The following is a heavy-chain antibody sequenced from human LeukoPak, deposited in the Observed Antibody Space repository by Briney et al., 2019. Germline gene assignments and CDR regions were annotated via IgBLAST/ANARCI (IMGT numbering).Heavy chain of an antibody. J-gene: IGHJ4*02. CDR1: GFTFWSYS. V-gene: IGHV3-21*01. Sequence: GGSLRLSCAASGFTFWSYSMNWVGGAAGTRVKWRSAITSIGSHMYYADSVKGRFTISRDNAKSSLYLQMNSLSAEDTAVYYCASFMTTVTIPDYWGQGTLVTVSS. D-gene: IGHD4-17*01. CDR2: ITSIGSHM. CDR3: ASFMTTVTIPDY.